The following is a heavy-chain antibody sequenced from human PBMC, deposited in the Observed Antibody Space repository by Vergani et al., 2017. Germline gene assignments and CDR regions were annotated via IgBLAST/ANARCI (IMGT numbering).Heavy chain of an antibody. CDR2: ISYDGSNK. CDR1: GFTFSSYG. J-gene: IGHJ4*02. Sequence: QVQLVESGGGVVQPGRSLRLSCAASGFTFSSYGMHWVRQAPGKGLEWVAVISYDGSNKYYADSVKGRFTISRDNSKNTLYLQMNSLRAEDTAVYYCAKDQDVELGAFDYWGQGTLVTVSS. V-gene: IGHV3-30*18. CDR3: AKDQDVELGAFDY. D-gene: IGHD3-10*01.